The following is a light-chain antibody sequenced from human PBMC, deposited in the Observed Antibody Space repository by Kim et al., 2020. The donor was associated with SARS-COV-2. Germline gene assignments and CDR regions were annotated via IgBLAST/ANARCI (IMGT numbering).Light chain of an antibody. J-gene: IGKJ2*01. CDR2: GAF. Sequence: VSQGESATVSCRASQFINNNLAWYQQKPDQAPRLLIYGAFTRATGVPFRFSGGGSGTEFTLTISSLQSEDVAVYYCQQYNAWPPYTFGQGTKLEI. V-gene: IGKV3-15*01. CDR3: QQYNAWPPYT. CDR1: QFINNN.